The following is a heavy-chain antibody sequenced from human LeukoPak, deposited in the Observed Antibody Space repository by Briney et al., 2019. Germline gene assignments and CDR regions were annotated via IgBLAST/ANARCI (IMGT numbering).Heavy chain of an antibody. V-gene: IGHV3-23*01. J-gene: IGHJ6*02. CDR2: ISGSGGST. CDR1: GFTFSSYA. CDR3: TYYYYGMDV. Sequence: GGSLRLSCAASGFTFSSYAMKWVRQDPGKGLEWVSAISGSGGSTYYADSVKGRFTISRGNSKNTLYLQMNSLRAEDTAVYYCTYYYYGMDVWGQGTTVTVSS.